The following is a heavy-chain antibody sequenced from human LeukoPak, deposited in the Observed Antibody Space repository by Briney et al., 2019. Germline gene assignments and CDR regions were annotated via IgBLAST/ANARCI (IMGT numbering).Heavy chain of an antibody. Sequence: SVKVSCKASGGTFNSSGISWVRQAPGQGLEWMGGIIPIFGTANYAQKFQGRVTITTDESTSTAYMELSSLRSEDTAVYYCATAHTYDSSGYRGAFDIWGQGTMVTVSS. CDR3: ATAHTYDSSGYRGAFDI. CDR1: GGTFNSSG. J-gene: IGHJ3*02. CDR2: IIPIFGTA. V-gene: IGHV1-69*05. D-gene: IGHD3-22*01.